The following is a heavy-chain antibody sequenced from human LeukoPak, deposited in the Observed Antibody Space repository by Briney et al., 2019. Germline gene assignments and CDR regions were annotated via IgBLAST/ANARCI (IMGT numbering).Heavy chain of an antibody. CDR2: IYYTGST. J-gene: IGHJ3*02. CDR3: PRDPNWGAFDI. V-gene: IGHV4-59*12. Sequence: SETLSLTCTVSGGSISTYYWSWIRQPPGKGLEWIGYIYYTGSTSYNPSLKSRVTMSLDASKNQFSLQLNSVTPEDTAVYYCPRDPNWGAFDIWGQGTMVTVSS. D-gene: IGHD7-27*01. CDR1: GGSISTYY.